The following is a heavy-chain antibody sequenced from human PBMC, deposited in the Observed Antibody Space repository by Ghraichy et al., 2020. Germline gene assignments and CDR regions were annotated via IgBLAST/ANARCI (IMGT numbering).Heavy chain of an antibody. CDR2: ISSSGSII. J-gene: IGHJ6*02. CDR1: GFTFSSYE. V-gene: IGHV3-48*03. Sequence: GGSLRLSCAASGFTFSSYEMNWVRQAPGKGLEWVSYISSSGSIIYYADSVKGRFTISRDNAKNSLYLQMNSLRAEDTAVYYCARDLWLQHTNYYYGMDVWGQGTTVTVSS. CDR3: ARDLWLQHTNYYYGMDV. D-gene: IGHD5-24*01.